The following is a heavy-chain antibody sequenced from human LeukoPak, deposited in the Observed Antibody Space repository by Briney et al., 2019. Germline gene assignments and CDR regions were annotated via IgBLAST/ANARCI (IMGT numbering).Heavy chain of an antibody. D-gene: IGHD6-19*01. CDR1: GSSISNYY. CDR3: ARWSSGFHNWFDP. J-gene: IGHJ5*02. V-gene: IGHV4-59*12. Sequence: SETLSLTCTVSGSSISNYYWNWIRQPPGKGLEWIGYIYYSGSTNYNPSLKSRVTISLDTSKNQFSLKLSSVTAADTAVYYCARWSSGFHNWFDPWGQGTLVTVSS. CDR2: IYYSGST.